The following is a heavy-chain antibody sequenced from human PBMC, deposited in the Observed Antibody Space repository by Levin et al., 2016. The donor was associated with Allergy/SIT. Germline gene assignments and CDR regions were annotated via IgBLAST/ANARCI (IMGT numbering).Heavy chain of an antibody. J-gene: IGHJ5*02. CDR3: AREVELDGGFLEWLLYGNWFDP. D-gene: IGHD3-3*01. CDR1: GFTFSSYW. V-gene: IGHV3-7*01. CDR2: IKQDGSEK. Sequence: GESLKISCAASGFTFSSYWMSWVRQAPGKGLEWVANIKQDGSEKYYVDSVKGRFTISRDNAKNSLYLQMNSLRAEDTAVYYCAREVELDGGFLEWLLYGNWFDPWGQGTLVTVSS.